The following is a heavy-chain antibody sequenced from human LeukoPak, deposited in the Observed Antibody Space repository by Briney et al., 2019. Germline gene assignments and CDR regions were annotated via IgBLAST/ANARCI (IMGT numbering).Heavy chain of an antibody. Sequence: PGGSLRLSCAASGFTFSSYSMNWVRQAPGKGLEWVSYISSSSSTIYYADSVKGRFTISRDNAKNSLYLQMSSLRAEDTAVYYCARDGRATSNYYYGMDVWGQGTTVTVSS. CDR1: GFTFSSYS. V-gene: IGHV3-48*01. CDR3: ARDGRATSNYYYGMDV. CDR2: ISSSSSTI. D-gene: IGHD1-1*01. J-gene: IGHJ6*02.